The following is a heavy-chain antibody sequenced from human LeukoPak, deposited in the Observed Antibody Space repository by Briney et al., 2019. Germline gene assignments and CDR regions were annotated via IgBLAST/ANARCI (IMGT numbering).Heavy chain of an antibody. CDR1: GFTFSTYV. Sequence: GGSLRLSCSVSGFTFSTYVMHWVRQAPGKGLEYVSAISSNGDNTYYADSVKGRFTISRDNSKNTLYLQMSSLRADDTAVYYCVRGTGYWGQGTMVTDSS. J-gene: IGHJ4*02. CDR3: VRGTGY. V-gene: IGHV3-64D*06. CDR2: ISSNGDNT.